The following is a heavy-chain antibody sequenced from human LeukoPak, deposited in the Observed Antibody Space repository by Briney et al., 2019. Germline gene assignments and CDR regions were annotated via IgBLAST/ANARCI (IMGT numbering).Heavy chain of an antibody. V-gene: IGHV3-66*04. CDR3: ARLAVAYFDS. CDR2: IYPGGTT. J-gene: IGHJ4*02. CDR1: GFTVGSNY. D-gene: IGHD6-19*01. Sequence: LGGSLRLSCAASGFTVGSNYMGWVRQAPGKGLEWVSVIYPGGTTYYPDSVKGRFTISRDNSKNTLFLQMDSLRAEDTAVYYCARLAVAYFDSWGQGTLVSVSS.